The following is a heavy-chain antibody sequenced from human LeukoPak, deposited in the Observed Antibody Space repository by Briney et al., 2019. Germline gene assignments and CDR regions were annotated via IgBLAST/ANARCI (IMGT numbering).Heavy chain of an antibody. CDR3: AKDFWSGYYPNY. V-gene: IGHV3-23*01. Sequence: GGSLRLSCAASGFTFSSYAMSWVRQAPGKALEWVSGSGSGGSTYYADSVKGRFTISRDNSKNTLYLQMNSLRAEDTAVYYCAKDFWSGYYPNYWGQGTLVTVSS. CDR1: GFTFSSYA. J-gene: IGHJ4*02. CDR2: SGSGGST. D-gene: IGHD3-3*01.